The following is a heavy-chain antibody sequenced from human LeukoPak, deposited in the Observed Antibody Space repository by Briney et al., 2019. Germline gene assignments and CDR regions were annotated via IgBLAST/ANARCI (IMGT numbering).Heavy chain of an antibody. J-gene: IGHJ4*02. CDR3: ARGLAGGDY. CDR2: ITGSGGYI. Sequence: SGGSLRLSCAVSGFSLSIYSMNWVRQAPGKGLEWVSTITGSGGYIYYEDSVKGRLTISRDNAKNSLYQQMNSLRVEDTAVYYCARGLAGGDYWGQGTRVTVP. D-gene: IGHD6-19*01. V-gene: IGHV3-21*01. CDR1: GFSLSIYS.